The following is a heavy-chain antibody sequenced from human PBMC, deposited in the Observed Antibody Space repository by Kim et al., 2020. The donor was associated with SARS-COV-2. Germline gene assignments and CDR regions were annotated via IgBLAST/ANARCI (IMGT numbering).Heavy chain of an antibody. J-gene: IGHJ6*02. D-gene: IGHD6-6*01. Sequence: QKFQGRVTMTRDTSISTAYMELSRLRSDDTAVYYCARVRSIAALYGMDVWGQGTTVTVSS. V-gene: IGHV1-2*02. CDR3: ARVRSIAALYGMDV.